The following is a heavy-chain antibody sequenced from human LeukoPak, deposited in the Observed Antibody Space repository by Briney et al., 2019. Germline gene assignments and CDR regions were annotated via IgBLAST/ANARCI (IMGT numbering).Heavy chain of an antibody. D-gene: IGHD6-19*01. J-gene: IGHJ4*02. CDR3: ARDAEYRSGWFDY. CDR1: GYIFTNYG. CDR2: ISGYSGNT. V-gene: IGHV1-18*01. Sequence: ASVKVSCKASGYIFTNYGISWVRQAPGQGLEWMGWISGYSGNTNYAQSLQGRVTMTTDTSSSTAHMELRSLRSDDTAVYYCARDAEYRSGWFDYWGQGTLVTVSS.